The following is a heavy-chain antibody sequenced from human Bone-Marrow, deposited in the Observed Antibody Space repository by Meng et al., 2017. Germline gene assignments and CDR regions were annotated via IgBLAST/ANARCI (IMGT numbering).Heavy chain of an antibody. CDR2: IIPIFGTA. CDR3: ASPPGYCSGGSCYYKYYFDY. CDR1: GGTFSSYA. Sequence: QVQLVQAGAEVKKPGSSVKVSCKASGGTFSSYASSWVRQAPGQGLEWMGGIIPIFGTANYAQKFQGRVTITADKSTSTAYMELSSLRSEDTAVYYRASPPGYCSGGSCYYKYYFDYWGQGTLVTVSS. V-gene: IGHV1-69*06. D-gene: IGHD2-15*01. J-gene: IGHJ4*02.